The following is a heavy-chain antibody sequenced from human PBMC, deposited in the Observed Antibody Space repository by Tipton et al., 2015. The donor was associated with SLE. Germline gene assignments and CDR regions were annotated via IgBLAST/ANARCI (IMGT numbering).Heavy chain of an antibody. CDR3: ARGLTVTTAYYFDY. V-gene: IGHV4-31*03. CDR2: INHSGST. J-gene: IGHJ4*02. Sequence: TLSLTCTVSGGSISSGGYYWSWIRQHPGKGLEWIGEINHSGSTNYNPSLKSRVTISVDTSKNQFSLKLSSVTAADTAVYYCARGLTVTTAYYFDYWGQGTLVTVSS. CDR1: GGSISSGGYY. D-gene: IGHD4-17*01.